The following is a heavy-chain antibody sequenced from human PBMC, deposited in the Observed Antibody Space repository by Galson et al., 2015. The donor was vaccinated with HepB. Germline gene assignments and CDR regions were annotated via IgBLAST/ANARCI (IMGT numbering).Heavy chain of an antibody. D-gene: IGHD2-21*01. CDR3: TTALNSQNHFVVVSATNFDC. CDR2: IKSKTDGGTI. J-gene: IGHJ4*02. Sequence: SLRLSCAASGFTFSNAHMNWVRQAPGKGLEWIGRIKSKTDGGTIDYAAPVKGRFTISRDESKNTLYLQMNSLKTEDTALYYCTTALNSQNHFVVVSATNFDCWGQGTLVTVSS. V-gene: IGHV3-15*01. CDR1: GFTFSNAH.